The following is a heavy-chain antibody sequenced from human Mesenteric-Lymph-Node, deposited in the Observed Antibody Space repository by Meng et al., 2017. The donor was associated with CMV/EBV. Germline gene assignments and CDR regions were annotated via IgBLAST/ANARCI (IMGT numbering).Heavy chain of an antibody. CDR3: ATTPTAATPWWSDY. CDR1: GFTFRNSA. V-gene: IGHV3-23*01. D-gene: IGHD6-25*01. Sequence: ASGFTFRNSAMRWVRQAPGKGLEWVSAISGSASGTYSADSVKGRFTISRDNSKNTLYLQMNSLRAEDTAVYFCATTPTAATPWWSDYWGQGTLVTVSS. J-gene: IGHJ4*02. CDR2: ISGSASGT.